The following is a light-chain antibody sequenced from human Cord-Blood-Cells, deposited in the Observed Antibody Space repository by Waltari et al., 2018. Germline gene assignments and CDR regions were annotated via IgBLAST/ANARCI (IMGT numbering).Light chain of an antibody. CDR3: QQRSDLLWT. CDR1: QSVSSY. Sequence: EIVLTQSPATLLLSPGERATLSCGASQSVSSYLAGYQQKPGQAPRLLIYDASNRATGIPARFSGSGSGTDFTLTISSLEPEDFAVDYCQQRSDLLWTFGQGTKVEIK. V-gene: IGKV3-11*01. CDR2: DAS. J-gene: IGKJ1*01.